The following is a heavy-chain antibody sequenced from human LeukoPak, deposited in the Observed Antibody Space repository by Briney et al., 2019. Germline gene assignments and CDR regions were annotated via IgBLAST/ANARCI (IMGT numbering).Heavy chain of an antibody. CDR2: IIVGSGAT. CDR3: AAELYGVYTDCCTFHL. CDR1: GFTFSTSA. V-gene: IGHV1-58*01. D-gene: IGHD4-17*01. J-gene: IGHJ3*01. Sequence: VASVKLSCKTSGFTFSTSAVQWVRQPRGQRLEWIGGIIVGSGATNYAQSLQGRFTITRDMSTNTAYMELSSLGSEDSAVYYCAAELYGVYTDCCTFHLWGQGTLVTVSS.